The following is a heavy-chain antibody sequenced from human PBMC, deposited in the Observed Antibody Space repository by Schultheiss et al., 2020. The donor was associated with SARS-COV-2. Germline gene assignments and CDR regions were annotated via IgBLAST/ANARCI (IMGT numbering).Heavy chain of an antibody. CDR2: ISGSGGST. CDR1: GFTFSDYY. Sequence: GGSLRLSCAASGFTFSDYYMSWIRQAPGKGLEWVSAISGSGGSTYYADSVKGRFTISRDNAKNTLYLQMDNLRADDTAVYYCATSTWGLPFGYWGQGTLVTVSS. CDR3: ATSTWGLPFGY. D-gene: IGHD7-27*01. J-gene: IGHJ4*02. V-gene: IGHV3-23*01.